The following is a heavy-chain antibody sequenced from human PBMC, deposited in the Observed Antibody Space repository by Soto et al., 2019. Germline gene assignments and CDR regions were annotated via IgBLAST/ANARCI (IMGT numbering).Heavy chain of an antibody. CDR3: ARSGIAAAGRDYNDYYYGMDV. CDR2: INPNSGGT. CDR1: GYTFTGYY. V-gene: IGHV1-2*04. D-gene: IGHD6-13*01. Sequence: ASVKVSCKASGYTFTGYYMHWVRQAPGQGLEWMGWINPNSGGTNYAQKFQGWVTMTRDTSISTAYMELSRLRSDDTAVYYCARSGIAAAGRDYNDYYYGMDVWGQGTTVTVSS. J-gene: IGHJ6*02.